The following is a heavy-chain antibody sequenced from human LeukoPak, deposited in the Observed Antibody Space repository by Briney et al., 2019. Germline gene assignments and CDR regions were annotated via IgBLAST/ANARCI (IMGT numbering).Heavy chain of an antibody. CDR1: GGSISSYY. D-gene: IGHD5-18*01. CDR2: IYYSGST. CDR3: ARDVDTAMVP. V-gene: IGHV4-59*01. Sequence: SETLFLTCTVSGGSISSYYWSWIRQPPGKGLEWIGYIYYSGSTNYNPSLKSRVTISVDTSKNQFSLKLSSVTAADTAVYYCARDVDTAMVPWGQGTLVTVSS. J-gene: IGHJ5*02.